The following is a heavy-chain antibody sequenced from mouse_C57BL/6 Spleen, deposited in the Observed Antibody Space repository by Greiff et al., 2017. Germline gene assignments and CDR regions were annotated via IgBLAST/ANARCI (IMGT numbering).Heavy chain of an antibody. CDR3: ARSGVLYSGFDY. Sequence: QVQLKQSGAELVKPGASVKISCKASGYAFSSYWMNWVKQRPGKGLEWIGQIYPGDGDTNYNGKFKGKATLTADKSSSTAYMQLSSLTSEDSAVYFCARSGVLYSGFDYWGQGTTLTVSS. D-gene: IGHD1-1*01. CDR2: IYPGDGDT. V-gene: IGHV1-80*01. J-gene: IGHJ2*01. CDR1: GYAFSSYW.